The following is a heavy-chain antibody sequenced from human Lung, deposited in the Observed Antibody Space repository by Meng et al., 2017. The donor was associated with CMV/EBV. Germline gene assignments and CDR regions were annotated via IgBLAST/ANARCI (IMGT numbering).Heavy chain of an antibody. D-gene: IGHD3-16*01. CDR1: RFSLTTSELG. CDR3: AHRDNYGWAAFHI. CDR2: IYGNDDK. Sequence: SGXXLVXPTQTLTLTCTFSRFSLTTSELGVAWFRQPPGKALEWLALIYGNDDKRYTPSLKSRLRLTKDTSKNQVVLTVTNMDSVDAATYYCAHRDNYGWAAFHIXGQGXLVTVSS. J-gene: IGHJ3*02. V-gene: IGHV2-5*01.